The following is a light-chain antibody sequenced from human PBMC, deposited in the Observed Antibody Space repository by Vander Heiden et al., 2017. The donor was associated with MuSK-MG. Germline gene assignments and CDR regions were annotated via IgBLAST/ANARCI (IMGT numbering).Light chain of an antibody. CDR2: GAS. CDR1: QSVSYN. CDR3: QHYDNRPPIT. J-gene: IGKJ5*01. V-gene: IGKV3-15*01. Sequence: IVLTQSPATLSVSPGERVTLSCRASQSVSYNLAWYQQRAGQAPRLLIYGASTRATGIPARFSGSGYWTEFTLTISSLQSEDFAVYYCQHYDNRPPITFGQGTRLEIK.